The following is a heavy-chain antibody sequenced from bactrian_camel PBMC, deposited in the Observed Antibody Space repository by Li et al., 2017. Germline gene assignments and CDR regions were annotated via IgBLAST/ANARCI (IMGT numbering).Heavy chain of an antibody. CDR3: AAGCPIWTGLLSGD. V-gene: IGHV3S55*01. J-gene: IGHJ4*01. CDR1: GFTGGRHC. Sequence: VQLVESGGGSVQAEGSLRLSCVASGFTGGRHCMAWFRQLPGKEREAVAGIASDGRNLYADSVKGRFTISKDNAKNTMYLQMNSLKPEDTAMYYCAAGCPIWTGLLSGDWGQGTQVTVS. CDR2: IASDGRN. D-gene: IGHD2*01.